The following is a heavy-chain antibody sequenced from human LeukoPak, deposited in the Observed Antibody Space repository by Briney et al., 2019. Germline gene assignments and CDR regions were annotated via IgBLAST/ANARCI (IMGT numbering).Heavy chain of an antibody. J-gene: IGHJ3*02. D-gene: IGHD1-26*01. CDR3: ARLRGSYGGDAFDI. CDR2: IYYSGRA. CDR1: GGSISSGDYY. V-gene: IGHV4-30-4*01. Sequence: PSETLSLTCTVSGGSISSGDYYWTWIRQPPGKGLEWIGYIYYSGRAYYNPSLKSRVTISVDTSKNQFSLKLSSVTAADTAVYYCARLRGSYGGDAFDIWGQGTVVTVSS.